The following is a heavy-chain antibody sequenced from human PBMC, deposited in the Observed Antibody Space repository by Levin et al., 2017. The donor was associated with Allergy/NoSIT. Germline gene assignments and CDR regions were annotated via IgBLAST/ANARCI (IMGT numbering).Heavy chain of an antibody. J-gene: IGHJ4*02. Sequence: PSETLSLTCAVSGGSISSGGYSWSWIRQPPGKGLEWIGNIYLSGSTYYNPSLKSRVTISVDRSKNQFTLNLSSVTAADTAVYYCARVAGYSYGYYFDYWGQGTLVTVSS. CDR2: IYLSGST. D-gene: IGHD5-18*01. CDR3: ARVAGYSYGYYFDY. V-gene: IGHV4-30-2*01. CDR1: GGSISSGGYS.